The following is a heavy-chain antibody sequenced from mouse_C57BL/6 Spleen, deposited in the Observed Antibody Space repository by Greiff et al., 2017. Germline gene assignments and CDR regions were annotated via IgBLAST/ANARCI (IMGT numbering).Heavy chain of an antibody. J-gene: IGHJ2*01. D-gene: IGHD1-1*02. CDR2: IDPSASEP. CDR1: GYTFTSYW. V-gene: IGHV1-52*01. Sequence: QVQLQQPGAELVRPGSSVKLSCKASGYTFTSYWMHWVKPRPIHGLAWIGNIDPSASEPHYNQKFKAKATLPVDKSSSTAYMQLCSLTSGDSAVYYCAKERWDYWGQGTTLTVSS. CDR3: AKERWDY.